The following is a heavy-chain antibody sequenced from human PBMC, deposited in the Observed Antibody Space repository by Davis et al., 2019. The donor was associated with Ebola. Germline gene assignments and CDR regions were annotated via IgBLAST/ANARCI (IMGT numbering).Heavy chain of an antibody. J-gene: IGHJ4*02. V-gene: IGHV3-7*01. Sequence: PGGSLRLSCAASGISFGTNWMSWVRQAPGKGLEWVANMAQDGSQIYYVDSVKGRFTISRDNAKNSLYLQMNSLRVEDTAVYYCCQFWSGYFTYWGQGALVTVSS. CDR2: MAQDGSQI. CDR1: GISFGTNW. D-gene: IGHD3-3*01. CDR3: CQFWSGYFTY.